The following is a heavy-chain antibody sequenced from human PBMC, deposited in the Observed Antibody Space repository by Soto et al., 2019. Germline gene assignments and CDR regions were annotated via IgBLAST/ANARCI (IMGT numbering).Heavy chain of an antibody. CDR3: ASPSSGWYQHMMYYFDY. D-gene: IGHD6-19*01. Sequence: SETLSLTCTVSGGSISSSSYYWGWIRQPPGKGLEWIGSIYYSGSTYYNPSLKSRVTISVDTSKNQFSLKLSSVTAADTAVYYCASPSSGWYQHMMYYFDYWGQGTLVTVSS. J-gene: IGHJ4*02. V-gene: IGHV4-39*01. CDR2: IYYSGST. CDR1: GGSISSSSYY.